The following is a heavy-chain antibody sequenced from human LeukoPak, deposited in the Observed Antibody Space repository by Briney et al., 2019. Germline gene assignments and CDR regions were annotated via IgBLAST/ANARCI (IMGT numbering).Heavy chain of an antibody. CDR2: INHSGST. CDR1: GGSFSGYY. CDR3: ARLRGIAARRGDFDY. Sequence: PSETLSLTCAVYGGSFSGYYWSWIRQPPGKGREWIGEINHSGSTNYNPSLKSRVTISVDTSKNQFSLKLSSVTAADTAVYYCARLRGIAARRGDFDYWGQGTLVTVSS. D-gene: IGHD6-6*01. V-gene: IGHV4-34*01. J-gene: IGHJ4*02.